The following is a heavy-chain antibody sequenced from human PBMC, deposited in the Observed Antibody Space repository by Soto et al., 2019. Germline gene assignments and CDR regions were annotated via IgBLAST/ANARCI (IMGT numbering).Heavy chain of an antibody. V-gene: IGHV1-69*10. D-gene: IGHD4-17*01. J-gene: IGHJ4*02. CDR3: ARSGTVTTLLDY. Sequence: VSCKASGGTFSSYAISWVRQAPGQVLEWMGGIIPILGIANYAQKFQGRVTITADKSTSTAYMELSSLRSEDTAVYYCARSGTVTTLLDYWGQGTLVTVSS. CDR2: IIPILGIA. CDR1: GGTFSSYA.